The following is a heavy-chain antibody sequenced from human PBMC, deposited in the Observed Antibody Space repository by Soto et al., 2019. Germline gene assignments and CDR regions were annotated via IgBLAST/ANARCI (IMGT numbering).Heavy chain of an antibody. D-gene: IGHD2-2*01. CDR3: VRASMPKAHFDS. V-gene: IGHV4-4*07. Sequence: ETLSLTCTVSGGSIRGYYWSWIRQSAGMGLEWIGRMHTSGSTNYNPSLKSRVTFSVDMSKNQISLKLTSVTAADTALYYCVRASMPKAHFDSWGQGTLVTVSS. CDR2: MHTSGST. J-gene: IGHJ4*02. CDR1: GGSIRGYY.